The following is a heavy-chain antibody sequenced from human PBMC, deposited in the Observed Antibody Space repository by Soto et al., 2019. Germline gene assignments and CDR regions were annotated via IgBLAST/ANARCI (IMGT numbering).Heavy chain of an antibody. V-gene: IGHV1-18*01. CDR3: ARGDAGDWYLDL. CDR2: ISAYNGNT. Sequence: QVQLVQSGAEVKKPGASVKVSCKASGYTFTSYGISWVRQAPGQGLEWMGWISAYNGNTKYSQKFQGRVTITRDTSASTAYMELSSLRSEDTAVYYCARGDAGDWYLDLWGRGTLVTVSS. J-gene: IGHJ2*01. D-gene: IGHD7-27*01. CDR1: GYTFTSYG.